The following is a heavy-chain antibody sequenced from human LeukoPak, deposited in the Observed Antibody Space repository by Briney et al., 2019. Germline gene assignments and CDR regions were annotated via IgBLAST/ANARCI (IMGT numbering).Heavy chain of an antibody. Sequence: GGSLRLSCAASGFTFSSYAMSWVRQAPGKGLEWVSAISGSGGSTYYADSVKGRFTISRDNSKNSLYLQMDSLRDEDTAMYYCASRHSSTWTFDYWGQGTLVTVSS. D-gene: IGHD6-13*01. V-gene: IGHV3-23*01. CDR3: ASRHSSTWTFDY. CDR2: ISGSGGST. CDR1: GFTFSSYA. J-gene: IGHJ4*02.